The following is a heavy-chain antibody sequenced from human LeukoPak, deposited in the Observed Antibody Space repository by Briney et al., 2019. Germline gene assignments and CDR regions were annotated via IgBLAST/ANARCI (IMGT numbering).Heavy chain of an antibody. CDR1: GFTFSSYA. Sequence: PGRSLRLSCAASGFTFSSYAMHRVRQAPGQGLEWVAVISYEGSNKYYADSVKGPFTISRDNSKNTLYLQMNSMRAEDTAVYYCARDHAASITIFGVDPLNWFDPWGQGTLVTVSS. D-gene: IGHD3-3*01. CDR2: ISYEGSNK. CDR3: ARDHAASITIFGVDPLNWFDP. J-gene: IGHJ5*02. V-gene: IGHV3-30-3*01.